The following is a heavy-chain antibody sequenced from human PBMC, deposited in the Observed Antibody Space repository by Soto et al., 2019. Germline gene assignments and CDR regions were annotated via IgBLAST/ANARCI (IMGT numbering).Heavy chain of an antibody. Sequence: GGSLRLSCAASGFTFSSYGMSWVRQTPGKGLEWVSAISGSGGSTYYADSVQGRFTISTDNSKTTLYLQMNSPRAEDTAVYYCSKAFEEQLVPHPWFDPWGQGTLVTVSS. CDR3: SKAFEEQLVPHPWFDP. V-gene: IGHV3-23*01. CDR1: GFTFSSYG. D-gene: IGHD6-13*01. CDR2: ISGSGGST. J-gene: IGHJ5*02.